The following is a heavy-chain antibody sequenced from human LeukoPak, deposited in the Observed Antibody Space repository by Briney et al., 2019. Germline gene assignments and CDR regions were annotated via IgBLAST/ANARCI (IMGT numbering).Heavy chain of an antibody. CDR3: ARACRVVVVVAATPRSSWFDP. J-gene: IGHJ5*02. V-gene: IGHV1-46*01. CDR1: GYTFTSYY. D-gene: IGHD2-15*01. Sequence: ASVKVSCKASGYTFTSYYMHWVRQAPGQGLEWMGIINPSGGSTSYAQKFQGRVTMTRDTSTSTVYMELSSLRSEDTAVYYCARACRVVVVVAATPRSSWFDPWGQGTLVTVSS. CDR2: INPSGGST.